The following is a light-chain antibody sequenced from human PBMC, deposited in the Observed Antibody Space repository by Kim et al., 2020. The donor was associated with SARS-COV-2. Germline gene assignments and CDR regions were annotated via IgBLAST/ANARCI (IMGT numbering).Light chain of an antibody. J-gene: IGKJ3*01. CDR3: QQYGSSAFT. CDR2: GTS. V-gene: IGKV3-20*01. Sequence: GDRAASATRAGKGISSSCITWYPRKPGQARQLLIYGTSSRASGVPDRLDGSGCRAYFTVTISRLETVEFAVYYWQQYGSSAFTFGAGGNVGIK. CDR1: KGISSSC.